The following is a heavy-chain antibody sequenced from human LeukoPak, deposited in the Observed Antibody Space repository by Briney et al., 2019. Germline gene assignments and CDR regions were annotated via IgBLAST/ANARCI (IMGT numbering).Heavy chain of an antibody. V-gene: IGHV3-21*01. CDR3: ARGEGDDYGDYGTLINYGMDV. D-gene: IGHD4-17*01. CDR2: ISSSSSYI. J-gene: IGHJ6*02. Sequence: GGSLRLSCAASGFTFSSYSMNWVRQAPGKGLEWVSSISSSSSYIYYADSVKGRFTISRDNSKNTLYLQMNSLRAEDTAVYYCARGEGDDYGDYGTLINYGMDVWGQGTTVTVSS. CDR1: GFTFSSYS.